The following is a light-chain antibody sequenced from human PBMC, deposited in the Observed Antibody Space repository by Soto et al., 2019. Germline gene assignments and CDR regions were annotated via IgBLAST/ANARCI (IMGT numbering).Light chain of an antibody. CDR1: SCDVGGYNY. J-gene: IGLJ2*01. Sequence: HSVLTQPASVSGSPGQSITISCTGTSCDVGGYNYVSWYQQHPGKAPKLMIYDVSNRPSGVSNRFSGSKSGNTASLTISGLQAEDEADYYCSSYTSSSTLVFGGGTKLTVL. CDR3: SSYTSSSTLV. CDR2: DVS. V-gene: IGLV2-14*01.